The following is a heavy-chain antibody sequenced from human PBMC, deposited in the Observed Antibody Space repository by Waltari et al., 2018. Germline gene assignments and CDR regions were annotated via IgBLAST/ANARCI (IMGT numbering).Heavy chain of an antibody. CDR1: GYTFTDYT. CDR3: ARALLGLTNRLDV. V-gene: IGHV7-4-1*02. J-gene: IGHJ6*02. Sequence: QVQLAQSGSELKEPGASVKVSCRTSGYTFTDYTINWVRQAPGQGLEWMGWINPQNGHPTYVQGFTGRFVFSLDTSVSTTYLQITGLKAEDTAVYFCARALLGLTNRLDVWGQGTTVTISS. D-gene: IGHD4-17*01. CDR2: INPQNGHP.